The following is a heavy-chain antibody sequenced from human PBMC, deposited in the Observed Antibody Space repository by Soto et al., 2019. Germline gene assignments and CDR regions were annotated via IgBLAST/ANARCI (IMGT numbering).Heavy chain of an antibody. CDR3: ETERGHYAMDV. J-gene: IGHJ6*02. CDR1: GFTVSSNY. D-gene: IGHD3-16*01. Sequence: QPGGSLRLSCAASGFTVSSNYMSWVRQAPGKGLEWVSVLYSGGNTYYADSVKGRFTISRDNSKNTLYLQMNSLRAEDTAVYYCETERGHYAMDVWGQGTTVTVYS. CDR2: LYSGGNT. V-gene: IGHV3-53*01.